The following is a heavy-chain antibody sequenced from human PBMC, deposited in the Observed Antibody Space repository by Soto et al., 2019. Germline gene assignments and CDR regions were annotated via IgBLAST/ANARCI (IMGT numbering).Heavy chain of an antibody. CDR1: GRSIISDDW. Sequence: PSETLSLTCAVSGRSIISDDWWSWFLQSPGRGLEWLGEMYQTGTSNYNPSLNSRATMSVETSKNQFSLKLTSVTAADTAVYYCARDIGSYAYGEGYWGQGIQVTVSS. CDR2: MYQTGTS. CDR3: ARDIGSYAYGEGY. D-gene: IGHD3-10*01. V-gene: IGHV4-4*02. J-gene: IGHJ4*02.